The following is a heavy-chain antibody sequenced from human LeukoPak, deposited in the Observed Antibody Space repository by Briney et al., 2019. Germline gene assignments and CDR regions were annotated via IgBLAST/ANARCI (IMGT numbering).Heavy chain of an antibody. V-gene: IGHV4-59*01. D-gene: IGHD3-10*01. J-gene: IGHJ6*02. CDR1: GGSISYYY. Sequence: SETLSLTCTVSGGSISYYYRNWIREPPGKGLEWIGYIYDSGSTNYNPSLKSRVTISVDTSKNQFSLKLSSVTAADTAVYYCARAGIYGSGSSTYYYGMDVWGQGTTVTVSS. CDR2: IYDSGST. CDR3: ARAGIYGSGSSTYYYGMDV.